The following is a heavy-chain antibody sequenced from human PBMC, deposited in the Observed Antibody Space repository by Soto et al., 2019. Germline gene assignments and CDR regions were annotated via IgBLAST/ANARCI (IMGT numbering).Heavy chain of an antibody. Sequence: ASVKVSCKASGYTFTSYDINWVRQATGQGLEWMGWMNPNSGNTGYAQKFQGRVTMTRNTSISTAYMELSSLRSEDTAVYYCARGPAAYNYYYYYMDVWGKGTTVTVSS. CDR2: MNPNSGNT. D-gene: IGHD2-2*01. CDR3: ARGPAAYNYYYYYMDV. J-gene: IGHJ6*03. CDR1: GYTFTSYD. V-gene: IGHV1-8*01.